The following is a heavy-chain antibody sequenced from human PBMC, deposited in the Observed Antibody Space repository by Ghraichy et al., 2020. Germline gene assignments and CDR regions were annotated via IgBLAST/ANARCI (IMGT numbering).Heavy chain of an antibody. V-gene: IGHV4-59*08. CDR1: GGSISRYY. D-gene: IGHD3-16*01. CDR3: AGGLGKTPAY. CDR2: MYYSGII. Sequence: LSLTCTVSGGSISRYYWSWIRQPPGKGLEWIGYMYYSGIINYNPFLKSRVTISVDTSKNQFSLKLSSVTAADTAVYYCAGGLGKTPAYWGQGTLVTVSS. J-gene: IGHJ4*02.